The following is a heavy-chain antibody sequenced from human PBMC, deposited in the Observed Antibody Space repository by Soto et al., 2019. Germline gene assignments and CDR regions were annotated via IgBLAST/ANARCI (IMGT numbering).Heavy chain of an antibody. Sequence: PSETVSLTCTVSGGSVSSGSYYWSWIRQPPGKGLEWIGYISYSGSTNYNPSLMSRVTISVDTSKNQFSLNLSSVTAADTAVYYCAREGGTIFGVDNFDYWGQGTLVTVSS. D-gene: IGHD3-3*01. V-gene: IGHV4-61*01. J-gene: IGHJ4*02. CDR1: GGSVSSGSYY. CDR3: AREGGTIFGVDNFDY. CDR2: ISYSGST.